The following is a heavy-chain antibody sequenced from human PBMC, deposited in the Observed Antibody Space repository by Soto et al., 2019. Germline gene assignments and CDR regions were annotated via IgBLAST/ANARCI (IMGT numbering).Heavy chain of an antibody. J-gene: IGHJ4*02. Sequence: QVQLVQSGAEVKKPGSSVKVSCKASGGTFSSYTISWVRQAPGQGLEWMGSVIPILGIGQYAQKFQGRVTITADKSTSTAYMELSSLRSEDTAVYYCARASCSGGSCYPDDYWGQGTLVTVSS. D-gene: IGHD2-15*01. CDR2: VIPILGIG. CDR3: ARASCSGGSCYPDDY. V-gene: IGHV1-69*02. CDR1: GGTFSSYT.